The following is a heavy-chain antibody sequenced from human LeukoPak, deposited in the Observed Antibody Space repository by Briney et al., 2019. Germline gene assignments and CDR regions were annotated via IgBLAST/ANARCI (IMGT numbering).Heavy chain of an antibody. Sequence: SETLSLTCTVSSDSISDYYWGWIRQPPGKGLEWIGYISYSGGVSYSPSLKPPVTISLDTPKNQVSLKLSSVTAADTAIYYCVRVHYSSGSLSSWFDPWGRGILVTVSS. J-gene: IGHJ5*02. CDR2: ISYSGGV. D-gene: IGHD3-10*01. CDR1: SDSISDYY. CDR3: VRVHYSSGSLSSWFDP. V-gene: IGHV4-59*08.